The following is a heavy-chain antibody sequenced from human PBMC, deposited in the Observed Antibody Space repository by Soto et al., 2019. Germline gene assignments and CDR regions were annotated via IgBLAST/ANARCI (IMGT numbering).Heavy chain of an antibody. Sequence: PSETLSLTCTVSGGSVSSGSYYWSWIRQPPGKGLEWIGYIYYSGSTNYNPSLKSRVTISVDTSKNQFSLKLSSVTAADTAVYYCARDTYYDSWSGTRGMDVWGQGTTVTVSS. V-gene: IGHV4-61*01. D-gene: IGHD3-3*01. J-gene: IGHJ6*02. CDR2: IYYSGST. CDR1: GGSVSSGSYY. CDR3: ARDTYYDSWSGTRGMDV.